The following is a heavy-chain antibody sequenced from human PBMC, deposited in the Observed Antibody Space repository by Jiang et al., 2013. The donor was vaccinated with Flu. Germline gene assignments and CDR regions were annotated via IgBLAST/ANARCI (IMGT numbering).Heavy chain of an antibody. D-gene: IGHD4-17*01. J-gene: IGHJ2*01. CDR1: GYSISSGYY. CDR2: IYHSGST. CDR3: ARDADYGDYVIWYFDL. Sequence: SLTCTVSGYSISSGYYWGWIRQPPGKGLEWLGSIYHSGSTYYNPSLKSRVTISVDTSKNQFSLKLSSVTAADTAVYYCARDADYGDYVIWYFDLWGRGTLVTVSS. V-gene: IGHV4-38-2*02.